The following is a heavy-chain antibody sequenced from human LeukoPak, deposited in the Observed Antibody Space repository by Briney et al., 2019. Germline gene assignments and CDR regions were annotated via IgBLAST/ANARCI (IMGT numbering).Heavy chain of an antibody. V-gene: IGHV3-23*01. J-gene: IGHJ5*02. D-gene: IGHD1-1*01. CDR2: ISGSGGST. CDR3: AKDRTGAKGADWFDP. Sequence: GGSLRLSCAASGFTFSTYGMGWVRQAPGKGLEWVSAISGSGGSTYYADSVKGRFTISRDNSKNTLSLVMNSLRVDDTAVYYCAKDRTGAKGADWFDPWGQGTLVTVSS. CDR1: GFTFSTYG.